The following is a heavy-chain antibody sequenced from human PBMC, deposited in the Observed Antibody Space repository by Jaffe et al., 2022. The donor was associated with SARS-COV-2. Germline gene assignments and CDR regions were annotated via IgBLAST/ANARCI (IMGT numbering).Heavy chain of an antibody. J-gene: IGHJ5*02. CDR1: GGSISSGSYY. CDR3: ARGPYYDILTRGGDNWFDP. V-gene: IGHV4-61*02. CDR2: IYTSGST. Sequence: QVQLQESGPGLVKPSQTLSLTCTVSGGSISSGSYYWSWIRQPAGKGLEWIGRIYTSGSTNYNPSLKSRVTISVDTSKNQFSLKLSSVTAADTAVYYCARGPYYDILTRGGDNWFDPWGQGTLVTVSS. D-gene: IGHD3-9*01.